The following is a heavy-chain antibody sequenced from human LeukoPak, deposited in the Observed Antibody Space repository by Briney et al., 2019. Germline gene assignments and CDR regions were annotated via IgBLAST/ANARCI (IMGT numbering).Heavy chain of an antibody. J-gene: IGHJ4*02. CDR1: GFPFSSYW. V-gene: IGHV3-7*01. CDR2: IKHDGSDA. CDR3: VKGGWVHNLDH. Sequence: PGRSLRLSCAASGFPFSSYWMIWVRQTPGKGLEWVANIKHDGSDAYYADSVSGRLTVSRDNAKHSLYRQMNSLRAEDTAVYYCVKGGWVHNLDHWGQGALVTVSS. D-gene: IGHD1-14*01.